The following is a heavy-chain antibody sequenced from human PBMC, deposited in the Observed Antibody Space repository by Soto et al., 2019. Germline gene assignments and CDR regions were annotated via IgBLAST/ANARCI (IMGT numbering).Heavy chain of an antibody. D-gene: IGHD3-9*01. V-gene: IGHV4-34*01. CDR3: ARGGSNDWQLAFDI. Sequence: QLQQWGAGLLKPSETLSLTCVVSGGSFSTYYYNWIRQSPGKGLEWIGEINHSGSNNYSPSLKSRVTMSLDTSKNQFSLKLTSVTAADTAVYYCARGGSNDWQLAFDIWGQGTMVTVSS. J-gene: IGHJ3*02. CDR1: GGSFSTYY. CDR2: INHSGSN.